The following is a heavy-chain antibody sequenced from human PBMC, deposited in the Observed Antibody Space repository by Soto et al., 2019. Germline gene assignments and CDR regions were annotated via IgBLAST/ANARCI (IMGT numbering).Heavy chain of an antibody. D-gene: IGHD5-18*01. CDR3: AREGYSYGYPHDAFDI. CDR1: GYSFISHY. CDR2: IHPAGINT. J-gene: IGHJ3*02. V-gene: IGHV1-46*01. Sequence: ASVKVSCKAFGYSFISHYMHWVRQAPGQGLEWMGTIHPAGINTAYAQKFQGRVTMTTDTSTSTVYMELSSLRSEDTAVYYCAREGYSYGYPHDAFDIWGQGTMVTVSS.